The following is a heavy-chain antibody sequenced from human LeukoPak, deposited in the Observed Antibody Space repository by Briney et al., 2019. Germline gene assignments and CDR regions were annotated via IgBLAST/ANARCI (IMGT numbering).Heavy chain of an antibody. D-gene: IGHD3-10*01. J-gene: IGHJ3*02. V-gene: IGHV3-48*02. Sequence: GGSLRLSCAASGFTFSSYSMNWVRQAPGKGLEWVSYISSSSSTIYYADFVKGRFTISRDNAKNSLYLQMNSLRDEDTAVYYCARDGMVRGVIIWDAFDIWGQGTMVTVSS. CDR2: ISSSSSTI. CDR3: ARDGMVRGVIIWDAFDI. CDR1: GFTFSSYS.